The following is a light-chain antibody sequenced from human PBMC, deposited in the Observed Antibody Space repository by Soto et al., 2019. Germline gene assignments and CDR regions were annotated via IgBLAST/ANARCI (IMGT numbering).Light chain of an antibody. CDR1: QNIDNY. Sequence: DIQMTQSPSSLSASVGDRVTITCRASQNIDNYLNWYQHKPGKAPKLLIYATYTLQSGVQSRFSGSGSGTDFTLTIRSLQPEDFATYYCKQSYSTPYTFGQGTKVDIK. CDR3: KQSYSTPYT. V-gene: IGKV1-39*01. J-gene: IGKJ2*01. CDR2: ATY.